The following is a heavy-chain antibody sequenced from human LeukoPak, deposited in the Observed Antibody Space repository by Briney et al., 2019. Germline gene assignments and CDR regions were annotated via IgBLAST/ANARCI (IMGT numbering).Heavy chain of an antibody. J-gene: IGHJ4*02. CDR3: ARDQHTSAYYYFDY. D-gene: IGHD3-22*01. Sequence: ASVKVSCKASGYTFTGYYMYWVRQAPGQGLEWMGRIDPNSGDTNYAQKFQGRVTMTRDTAIATVYLDLSSLRSDDTAVYYCARDQHTSAYYYFDYWGQGTLVTVSS. CDR1: GYTFTGYY. V-gene: IGHV1-2*06. CDR2: IDPNSGDT.